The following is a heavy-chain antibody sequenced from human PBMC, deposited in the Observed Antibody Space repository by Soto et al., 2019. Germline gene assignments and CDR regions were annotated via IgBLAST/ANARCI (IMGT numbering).Heavy chain of an antibody. CDR2: ISYSGST. CDR3: ATRIAAATSYEKDL. D-gene: IGHD6-13*01. V-gene: IGHV4-31*03. CDR1: CGAISSGQYY. Sequence: QVQLQESGPGLVKPSQTLSLTCTVSCGAISSGQYYWCWIRHHPVKRLEWIGYISYSGSTYYNPSLKSRVTISVDTSKNQFSLKLSSVTAADTAVYYWATRIAAATSYEKDLWGPGNTVTVSS. J-gene: IGHJ6*02.